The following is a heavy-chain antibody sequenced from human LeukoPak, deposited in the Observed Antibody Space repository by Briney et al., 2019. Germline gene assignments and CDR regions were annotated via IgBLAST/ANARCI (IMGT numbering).Heavy chain of an antibody. CDR1: GFTFSSYG. Sequence: GGSLRLSCAASGFTFSSYGMSWVRQAPGKGLEWVSAISGSGGSTYYADSVKGRLTISRDNSKNKLYLQMNSLRAEDTAVYYCAKDVSSYAFDIWGQGTMVTVSS. CDR2: ISGSGGST. J-gene: IGHJ3*02. D-gene: IGHD2-15*01. V-gene: IGHV3-23*01. CDR3: AKDVSSYAFDI.